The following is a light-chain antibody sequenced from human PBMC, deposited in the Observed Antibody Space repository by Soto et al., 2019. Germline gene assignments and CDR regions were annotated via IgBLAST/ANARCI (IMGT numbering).Light chain of an antibody. CDR1: QSVVKC. CDR3: QQCNNWPPIT. V-gene: IGKV3-11*01. CDR2: DVS. Sequence: EIVLTQSPDTLSFSPGERATLSCGASQSVVKCLAWYQQKPGQVPRLLIYDVSSRAPGIPARFSGSGSGTDFTLTISSLEPEDFGVHYCQQCNNWPPITIGQGTRLEIK. J-gene: IGKJ5*01.